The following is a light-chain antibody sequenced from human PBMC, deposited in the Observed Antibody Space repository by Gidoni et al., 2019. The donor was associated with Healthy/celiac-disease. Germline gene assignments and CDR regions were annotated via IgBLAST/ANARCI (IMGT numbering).Light chain of an antibody. V-gene: IGKV3-15*01. Sequence: ELVMTQSPATLSVSPGERATLSCRASQSVSSNFAWSQQKPGQAPRPLLDGASTRAPGIPARFSGRGSGTEFTLTISSLQSEDLAVYYCQQYNNWPRTFGQGTKVEIK. CDR3: QQYNNWPRT. J-gene: IGKJ1*01. CDR1: QSVSSN. CDR2: GAS.